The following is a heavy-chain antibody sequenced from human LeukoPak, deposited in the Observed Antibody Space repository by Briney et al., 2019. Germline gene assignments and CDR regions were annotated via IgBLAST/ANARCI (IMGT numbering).Heavy chain of an antibody. Sequence: GGSLRLSCAASGFTFSSYSMNWVRQAPGKGLEWVSSISSISSYIYYADSVKGRFTISRDNAKNSLYLQMNSLRAEDTAVYYCARSFLSIAAAATDYWGQGTLVTVSS. CDR1: GFTFSSYS. V-gene: IGHV3-21*01. D-gene: IGHD6-13*01. J-gene: IGHJ4*02. CDR3: ARSFLSIAAAATDY. CDR2: ISSISSYI.